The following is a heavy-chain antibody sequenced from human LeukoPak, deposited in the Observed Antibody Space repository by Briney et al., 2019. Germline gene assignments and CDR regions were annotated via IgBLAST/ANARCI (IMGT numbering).Heavy chain of an antibody. Sequence: QTGGSLRLSCAASRFTFSVHWMHWVRQAPGKGLEWVSRINPDESDKAYADSVKGRFTISRDNAKNTLYLQMNSLRAEDTAVYYCARGGWELLIARAFDIWGQGTMVTVSS. D-gene: IGHD1-26*01. J-gene: IGHJ3*02. V-gene: IGHV3-74*01. CDR1: RFTFSVHW. CDR3: ARGGWELLIARAFDI. CDR2: INPDESDK.